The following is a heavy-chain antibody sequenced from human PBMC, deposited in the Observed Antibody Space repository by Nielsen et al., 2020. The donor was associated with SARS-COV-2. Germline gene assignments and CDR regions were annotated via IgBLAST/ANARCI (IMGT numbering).Heavy chain of an antibody. CDR1: GGSISSYY. Sequence: GSLRLSCTVSGGSISSYYWSWIRQPPGKGLEWIGYTYYSGSTNYNPSLKSRVTISVDTSKNQFSLKLSSVTAADTAVYYCARLNVDDGHDYWGQGTLVTVSS. CDR3: ARLNVDDGHDY. J-gene: IGHJ4*02. D-gene: IGHD5-12*01. V-gene: IGHV4-59*08. CDR2: TYYSGST.